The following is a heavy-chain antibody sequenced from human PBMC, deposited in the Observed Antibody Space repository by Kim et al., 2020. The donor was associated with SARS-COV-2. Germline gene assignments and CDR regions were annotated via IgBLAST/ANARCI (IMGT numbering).Heavy chain of an antibody. CDR3: ARGAARIFDY. V-gene: IGHV4-34*01. J-gene: IGHJ4*02. Sequence: SETLSLTCAVYGGSFSGYYWSWIRQPPGKGLEWIGEINHSGSTNYNPSLKSRVTISVDTSKNQFSLKLSSVTAADTAVYYCARGAARIFDYWGQGTLVTVSS. CDR1: GGSFSGYY. CDR2: INHSGST. D-gene: IGHD6-6*01.